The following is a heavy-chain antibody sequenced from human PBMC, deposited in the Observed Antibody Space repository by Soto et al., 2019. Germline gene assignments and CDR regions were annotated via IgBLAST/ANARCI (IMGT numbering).Heavy chain of an antibody. D-gene: IGHD3-22*01. J-gene: IGHJ2*01. CDR1: GFTFRDDY. CDR2: SRNKANGYTT. V-gene: IGHV3-72*01. CDR3: VRDGTSGYYSRYFDL. Sequence: GGSLRLSCAASGFTFRDDYMDWVRQAPGKGLEWVGRSRNKANGYTTERAASVKGRFTISRDDSKNSLYLQMNSLKTEDTAVYYCVRDGTSGYYSRYFDLWGRGTLVTVSS.